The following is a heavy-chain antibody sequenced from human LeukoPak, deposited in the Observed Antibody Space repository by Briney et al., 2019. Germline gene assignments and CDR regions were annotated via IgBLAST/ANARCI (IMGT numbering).Heavy chain of an antibody. CDR1: GGSISSYY. V-gene: IGHV4-59*08. CDR3: ARKAVAGSGNLDY. Sequence: SETLSLTCTVSGGSISSYYWSWIRQPPGKGLEWIGYIYYSGSANYNPSLKSRVTILIDTSKNQFSLKLSSVTAADTAVYYCARKAVAGSGNLDYWGQGTLVTVSS. D-gene: IGHD6-19*01. J-gene: IGHJ4*02. CDR2: IYYSGSA.